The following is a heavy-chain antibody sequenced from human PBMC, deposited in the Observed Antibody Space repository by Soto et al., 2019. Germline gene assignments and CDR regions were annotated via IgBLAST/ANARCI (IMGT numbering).Heavy chain of an antibody. CDR1: GGSIRSGGYY. D-gene: IGHD5-18*01. Sequence: SETLSLTCTVSGGSIRSGGYYWSWVRQNPRRGLEWIGNIYYSGNTYFNPSLKSRLTISVDTSKNQFSLNLSSVTAADTAVYYCARDRLMATAGTARHYFGLDVWGQGTTVTVSS. V-gene: IGHV4-31*03. J-gene: IGHJ6*02. CDR3: ARDRLMATAGTARHYFGLDV. CDR2: IYYSGNT.